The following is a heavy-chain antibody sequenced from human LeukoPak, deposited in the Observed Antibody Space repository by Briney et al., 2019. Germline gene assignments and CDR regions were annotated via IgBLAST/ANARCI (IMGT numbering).Heavy chain of an antibody. CDR1: GFTFSSYA. J-gene: IGHJ6*03. D-gene: IGHD3-10*01. CDR2: INDSGGST. Sequence: GGSLRLSCAASGFTFSSYAMSWVRQAPGKGLEGVSSINDSGGSTYYADSVKGRFTISRDNSKNTLYLQMNSLRAEDTAVYYCAKGGGSGSYDYYYMDVWGKGTTVTVSS. CDR3: AKGGGSGSYDYYYMDV. V-gene: IGHV3-23*01.